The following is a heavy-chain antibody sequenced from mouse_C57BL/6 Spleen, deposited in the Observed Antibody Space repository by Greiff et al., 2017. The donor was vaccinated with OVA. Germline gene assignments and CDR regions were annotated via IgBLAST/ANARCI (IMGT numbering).Heavy chain of an antibody. J-gene: IGHJ4*01. CDR2: ISSGGSYT. D-gene: IGHD1-1*01. CDR3: ARHGYYGSSYEGMDY. CDR1: GFTFSSYG. Sequence: EVHLVESGGDLVKPGGSLKLSCAASGFTFSSYGMSWVRQTPDKRLEWVATISSGGSYTYYPDSVKGRFTISRDNAKNTLYLQMSSLKSEDTAMYYCARHGYYGSSYEGMDYWGQGTSVTVSS. V-gene: IGHV5-6*01.